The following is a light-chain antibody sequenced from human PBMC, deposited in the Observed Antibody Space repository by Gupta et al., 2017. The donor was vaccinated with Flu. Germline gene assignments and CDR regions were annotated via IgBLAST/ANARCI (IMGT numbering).Light chain of an antibody. J-gene: IGLJ3*02. CDR3: SSYASTTVV. CDR2: EVT. CDR1: SSDVGSYNY. V-gene: IGLV2-14*01. Sequence: GTSSDVGSYNYVSWYQQHPGKAPKLMIYEVTNRPSGVSNRFSGSKSGNTASLTISGLQAEDEADYYCSSYASTTVVFGGGTKLTVL.